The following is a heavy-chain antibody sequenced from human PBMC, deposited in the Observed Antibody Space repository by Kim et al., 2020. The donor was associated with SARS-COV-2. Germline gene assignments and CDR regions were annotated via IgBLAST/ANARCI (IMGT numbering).Heavy chain of an antibody. Sequence: GESLKISCKGSGYSFTSYWIGWVRQMPGKGLEWMGIIYPGDSDTRYSPSFQGQVTISADKSISTAYLQWSSLKASDTAMYYCARLGYYGSGSYNYYYGMDVWGQGTTVTVSS. CDR2: IYPGDSDT. J-gene: IGHJ6*02. CDR1: GYSFTSYW. D-gene: IGHD3-10*01. V-gene: IGHV5-51*01. CDR3: ARLGYYGSGSYNYYYGMDV.